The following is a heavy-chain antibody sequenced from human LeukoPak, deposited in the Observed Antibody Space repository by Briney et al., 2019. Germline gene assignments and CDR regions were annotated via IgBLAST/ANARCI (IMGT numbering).Heavy chain of an antibody. J-gene: IGHJ4*02. CDR2: INAFGART. CDR1: GFTFSGYA. CDR3: AKVALGYCSGSSCYYFDY. Sequence: PGGSLRLSCEASGFTFSGYAMSWVRRAPGEGLEWVSSINAFGARTYYADSVKGRFTISRDNSKNTLYLQMNSLRAEGTALYYCAKVALGYCSGSSCYYFDYGGQGTLVTVSS. V-gene: IGHV3-23*01. D-gene: IGHD2-15*01.